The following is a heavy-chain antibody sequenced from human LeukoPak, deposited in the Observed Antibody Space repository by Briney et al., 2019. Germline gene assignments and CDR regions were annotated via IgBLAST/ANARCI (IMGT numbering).Heavy chain of an antibody. J-gene: IGHJ4*02. Sequence: SETLSLTCSVSGGSISSSSYYWGWIRRHPGKGLEWIGSIYYSGSTYYKPSLKSRVTISVDTSKNQFSLKLSSVAAADTAVYYCARGDGDYLFVYWGQGTLVTVSS. D-gene: IGHD4-17*01. CDR2: IYYSGST. CDR3: ARGDGDYLFVY. CDR1: GGSISSSSYY. V-gene: IGHV4-39*07.